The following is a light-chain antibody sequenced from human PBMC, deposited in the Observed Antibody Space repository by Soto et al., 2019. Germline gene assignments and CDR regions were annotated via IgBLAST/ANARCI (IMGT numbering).Light chain of an antibody. CDR3: QQYTSYAGT. CDR1: QSISSW. CDR2: KAS. Sequence: DIPMTQSPSTLSASVGDRVTITCRASQSISSWLARYQQKPGKAPKLLIYKASSFESGVPSRFSGSGSGTEFTLTISSLQPDDFATYYCQQYTSYAGTFGQGTEVEIK. J-gene: IGKJ1*01. V-gene: IGKV1-5*03.